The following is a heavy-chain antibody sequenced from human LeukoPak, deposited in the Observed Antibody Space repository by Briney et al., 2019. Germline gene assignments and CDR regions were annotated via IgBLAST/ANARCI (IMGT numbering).Heavy chain of an antibody. D-gene: IGHD5-12*01. CDR1: GYTLTELS. V-gene: IGHV1-24*01. J-gene: IGHJ5*02. CDR2: FDPEDGET. Sequence: ASVKVSCKVSGYTLTELSMHWVRQAPGKGLEWMGGFDPEDGETIYAQKFQGRVTMTEDTSTDTAYMELSSLRSEETAAYYCATVVSYSGYDLESGWFDPWGQGTLVTVSS. CDR3: ATVVSYSGYDLESGWFDP.